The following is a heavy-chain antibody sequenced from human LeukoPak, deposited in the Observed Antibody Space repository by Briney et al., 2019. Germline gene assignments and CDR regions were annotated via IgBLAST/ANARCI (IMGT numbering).Heavy chain of an antibody. J-gene: IGHJ4*02. CDR1: GGSISSGSYY. Sequence: SETLSLTCTVSGGSISSGSYYWSCIRQPAGKGLECIGRIYTSGSTNYNPSLKSRVTISVDTSKNQFSLKLSSVTAADTAVYYCARGYTSGDSPAADYWGQGTLVTVSS. D-gene: IGHD3-16*01. CDR3: ARGYTSGDSPAADY. CDR2: IYTSGST. V-gene: IGHV4-61*02.